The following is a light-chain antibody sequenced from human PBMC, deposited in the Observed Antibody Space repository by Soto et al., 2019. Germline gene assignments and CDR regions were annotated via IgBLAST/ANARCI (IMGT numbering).Light chain of an antibody. CDR1: QSISSW. Sequence: DVQMTQSPSTLSASVGDRVTITCRASQSISSWLAWYQQKPGKAPKLLIYDASSLESGVPSRFSVSGSGTEFTLTISSLQPDDFATYYCQQYNSYPLTFGGGTKVEIK. J-gene: IGKJ4*01. V-gene: IGKV1-5*01. CDR2: DAS. CDR3: QQYNSYPLT.